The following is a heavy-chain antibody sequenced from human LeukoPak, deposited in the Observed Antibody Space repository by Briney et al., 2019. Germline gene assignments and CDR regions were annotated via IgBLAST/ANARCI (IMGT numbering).Heavy chain of an antibody. D-gene: IGHD3-10*01. J-gene: IGHJ6*03. V-gene: IGHV4-4*07. CDR1: VASISSYY. CDR2: IYTSEST. Sequence: SHTLSLTCTVSVASISSYYWSWIRQTSGKGLEWIGRIYTSESTNYNPSLKSRVTISVDKSQKQFSLTLSSVTAADPALYYLSRMVRGVNAYYYYMDVWGKGSTVTVSS. CDR3: SRMVRGVNAYYYYMDV.